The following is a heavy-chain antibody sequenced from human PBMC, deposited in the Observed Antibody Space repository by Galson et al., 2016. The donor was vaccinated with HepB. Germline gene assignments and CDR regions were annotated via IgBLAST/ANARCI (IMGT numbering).Heavy chain of an antibody. J-gene: IGHJ3*02. CDR3: ARDPQLTYYYDSSGSHAFDI. CDR2: ISSSSSYT. V-gene: IGHV3-11*05. D-gene: IGHD3-22*01. CDR1: GFTLTAYA. Sequence: SLRLSCAASGFTLTAYAMHWVRQAPGKGPEWVSYISSSSSYTNYADSVKGRFTISRDNAPNSVYLQLSSLRAEDTAVYYCARDPQLTYYYDSSGSHAFDIWGQGTMVTVSS.